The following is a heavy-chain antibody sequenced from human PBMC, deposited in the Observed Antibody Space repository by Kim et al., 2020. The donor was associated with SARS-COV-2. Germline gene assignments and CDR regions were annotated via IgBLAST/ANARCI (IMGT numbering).Heavy chain of an antibody. Sequence: GGSLRLSCAASGFTFSSYAMSWVRQAPGKGLEWVSAISGSGGSTYYADSVKGRFTISRDNSKNTLYLQMNSLRAEDTAVYYCAKIVGATGRETDYYYYGMDVWGQGTTVTVSS. D-gene: IGHD1-26*01. J-gene: IGHJ6*02. CDR3: AKIVGATGRETDYYYYGMDV. CDR1: GFTFSSYA. V-gene: IGHV3-23*01. CDR2: ISGSGGST.